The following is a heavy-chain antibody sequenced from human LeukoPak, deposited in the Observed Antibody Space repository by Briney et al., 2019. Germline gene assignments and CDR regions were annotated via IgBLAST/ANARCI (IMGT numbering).Heavy chain of an antibody. J-gene: IGHJ4*02. CDR3: ARDNEYYYGSGSLDY. V-gene: IGHV1-2*02. CDR1: GYTFTDYY. D-gene: IGHD3-10*01. CDR2: INPNSGGT. Sequence: GASVKVSCKASGYTFTDYYIHWARQAPGQGLEWMGWINPNSGGTNYAQKFPGRVTMTRDTSISTAYMELNRLRSDDTAVYYCARDNEYYYGSGSLDYWGQGTLVTVSS.